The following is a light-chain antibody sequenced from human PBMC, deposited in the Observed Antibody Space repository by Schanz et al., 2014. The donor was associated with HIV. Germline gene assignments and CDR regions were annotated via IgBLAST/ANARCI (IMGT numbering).Light chain of an antibody. CDR2: ATY. CDR1: SSSIGFNT. J-gene: IGLJ3*02. V-gene: IGLV1-44*01. Sequence: QSVLTQPPSASGIPGQRVTISCSGSSSSIGFNTINWYQHLPGTAPNLLIYATYNRPSGVPDRFSGSQSGTSASLAISGLQSEDESDFFCATWDDSLEGWVFGGGTKVTVL. CDR3: ATWDDSLEGWV.